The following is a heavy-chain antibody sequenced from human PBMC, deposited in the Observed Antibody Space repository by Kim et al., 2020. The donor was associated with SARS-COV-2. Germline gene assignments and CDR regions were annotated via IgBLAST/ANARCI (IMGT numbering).Heavy chain of an antibody. D-gene: IGHD3-3*01. V-gene: IGHV3-66*04. Sequence: GGSLRLSCAASGFTVSNNYMSWVRQAPGKGLEWVSVIYSGGSTYYADSVKGRFTISRDNSKNTLYLQMNSLRAEDTAVYYCARQGDGVVIGSPFDYWGQGTLVTVSS. CDR2: IYSGGST. CDR3: ARQGDGVVIGSPFDY. CDR1: GFTVSNNY. J-gene: IGHJ4*02.